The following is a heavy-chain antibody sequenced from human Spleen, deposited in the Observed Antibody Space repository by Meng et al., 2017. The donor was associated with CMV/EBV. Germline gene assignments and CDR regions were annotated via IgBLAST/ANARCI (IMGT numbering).Heavy chain of an antibody. J-gene: IGHJ4*02. D-gene: IGHD3-10*01. CDR2: INPSDGAT. Sequence: FTEYSFHWVRQAPGQGFDWMGTINPSDGATIYAQKFQGRLTMTRDTSTNTVYMELSSLKSDDTGVYFCARDRRCYYPRCFRFGFDYWGQGALVTVSS. CDR1: FTEYS. V-gene: IGHV1-46*01. CDR3: ARDRRCYYPRCFRFGFDY.